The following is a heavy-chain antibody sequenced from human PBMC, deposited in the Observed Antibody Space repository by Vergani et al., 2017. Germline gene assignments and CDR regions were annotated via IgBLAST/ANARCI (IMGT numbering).Heavy chain of an antibody. CDR3: AGHSTVEWLVKLGWIDP. J-gene: IGHJ5*02. D-gene: IGHD6-19*01. CDR2: IYYSGST. V-gene: IGHV4-39*01. CDR1: GASIRSSNHY. Sequence: QLQLQESGPGLVKPSATLSLTCSVSGASIRSSNHYLGWIRQPPGKGLEWIASIYYSGSTYYNPSLKSRVTISVDTSKNQFSLKLSSVTAADTAVYFCAGHSTVEWLVKLGWIDPWGQGILVTVSS.